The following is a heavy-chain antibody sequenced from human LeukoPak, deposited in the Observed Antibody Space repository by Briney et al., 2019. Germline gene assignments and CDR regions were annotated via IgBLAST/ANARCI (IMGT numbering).Heavy chain of an antibody. J-gene: IGHJ4*02. D-gene: IGHD3-22*01. CDR3: ARVYDSSGYYLYYFDY. Sequence: ASVKVSCKASGYTFTGYYMHWVRQAPGQGLEWMGWINPNSGGTNYAQKFQGRVTMTRDTSISTAYMELSRLRSDDTAVYYCARVYDSSGYYLYYFDYWGQGTLVTVSS. CDR2: INPNSGGT. V-gene: IGHV1-2*02. CDR1: GYTFTGYY.